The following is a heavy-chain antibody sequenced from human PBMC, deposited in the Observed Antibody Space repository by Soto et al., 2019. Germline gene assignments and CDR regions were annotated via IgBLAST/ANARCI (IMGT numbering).Heavy chain of an antibody. Sequence: NPSETLSLTCTVSGGSISSGGYYWSWIRQHPGKGLEWIGYIYYSGSTYYNPSLKSRVTISVDTSKNQFSLKLSSVTAADTAVYYCARIYSSSWLYFDYWGQGTLVTVSS. J-gene: IGHJ4*02. V-gene: IGHV4-31*03. CDR1: GGSISSGGYY. CDR2: IYYSGST. D-gene: IGHD6-13*01. CDR3: ARIYSSSWLYFDY.